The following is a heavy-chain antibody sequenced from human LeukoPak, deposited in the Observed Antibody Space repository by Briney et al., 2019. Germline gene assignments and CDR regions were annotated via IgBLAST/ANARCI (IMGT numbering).Heavy chain of an antibody. V-gene: IGHV1-69*05. Sequence: ASVKVSCKASGGTFSNNPISWVRQAPGQGLEWMGEIIPIFGTATYAQKFQGRVTMSTDTSTSTAYMELRSLRFDDTAIYYCAKDWHILTGRNCFDPWGQGTLVTVSS. CDR1: GGTFSNNP. D-gene: IGHD3-9*01. CDR3: AKDWHILTGRNCFDP. CDR2: IIPIFGTA. J-gene: IGHJ5*02.